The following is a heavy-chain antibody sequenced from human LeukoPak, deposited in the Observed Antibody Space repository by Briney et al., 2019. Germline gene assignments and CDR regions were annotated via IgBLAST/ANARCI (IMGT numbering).Heavy chain of an antibody. J-gene: IGHJ3*02. CDR1: GGSISSYY. CDR2: IYYSGST. Sequence: SETLSLTCTVSGGSISSYYWSWIRQPPGKGLEWIGYIYYSGSTNYYPSLKSRVTISVDTSKNQFSLKLSSVTAADTAVYYCAGSPAAVSNWNDGGYAFDIWGQGTMVTVSS. V-gene: IGHV4-59*01. CDR3: AGSPAAVSNWNDGGYAFDI. D-gene: IGHD1-1*01.